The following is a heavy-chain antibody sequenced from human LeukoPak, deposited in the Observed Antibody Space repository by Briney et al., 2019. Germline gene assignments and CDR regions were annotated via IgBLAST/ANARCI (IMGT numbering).Heavy chain of an antibody. J-gene: IGHJ3*02. D-gene: IGHD2-2*01. CDR1: GFTFSSNG. V-gene: IGHV3-33*01. CDR2: IWYDGSNK. CDR3: ARDRSMTVPAAMRDDAFDI. Sequence: PGGSLRLSCAAPGFTFSSNGMHWVRQAPGKGLEWVAVIWYDGSNKYYTDSVKGRFTISRGNFKNTLYLQMNSLRDEDTAVYYCARDRSMTVPAAMRDDAFDIWGQGTMVTVSS.